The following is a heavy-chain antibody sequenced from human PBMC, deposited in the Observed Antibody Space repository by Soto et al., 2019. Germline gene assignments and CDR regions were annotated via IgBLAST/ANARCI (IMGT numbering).Heavy chain of an antibody. Sequence: QITLKESGPTLVNPTQTLTLTCTFSGFSLSTSGVGVGWIRQPPGKALEWLALIYWDDDKRYSPSLKSRLTITKDTSKNQVVLTMTNMDPVDTATYYCAHTYYDFWSGYYTGMEFDYWGQGTLVTVSS. J-gene: IGHJ4*02. CDR2: IYWDDDK. V-gene: IGHV2-5*02. D-gene: IGHD3-3*01. CDR3: AHTYYDFWSGYYTGMEFDY. CDR1: GFSLSTSGVG.